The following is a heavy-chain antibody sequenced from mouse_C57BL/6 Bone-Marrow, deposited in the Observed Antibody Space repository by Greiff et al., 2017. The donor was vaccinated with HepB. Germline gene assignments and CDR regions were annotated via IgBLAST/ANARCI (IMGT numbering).Heavy chain of an antibody. Sequence: EVKLEESGGGLVQPGGSLKLSCAASGFTFSDYGMAWVRQAPRKGPEWVAFISNLAYSIYYADTVTGRFTISRENAKNTLYLEMSSLRSEDTAMYYCARHRDYYTMDYWGQGTSVTVSS. CDR2: ISNLAYSI. CDR3: ARHRDYYTMDY. J-gene: IGHJ4*01. V-gene: IGHV5-15*04. CDR1: GFTFSDYG.